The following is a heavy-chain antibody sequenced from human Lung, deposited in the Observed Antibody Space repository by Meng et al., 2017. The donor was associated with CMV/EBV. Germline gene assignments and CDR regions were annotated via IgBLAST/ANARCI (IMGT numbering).Heavy chain of an antibody. D-gene: IGHD3-22*01. CDR1: GFTFSSYS. V-gene: IGHV3-30*02. J-gene: IGHJ4*02. CDR2: IRSDGSNK. CDR3: AKDPNPHYYDSSGLDY. Sequence: GGSXRLXCAASGFTFSSYSMNWVRQAPGKGLEWVAFIRSDGSNKYYADSVKGRFTISRDNSKNTLYLQMNSLRAEDTAVYYCAKDPNPHYYDSSGLDYWGQGTLVTVSS.